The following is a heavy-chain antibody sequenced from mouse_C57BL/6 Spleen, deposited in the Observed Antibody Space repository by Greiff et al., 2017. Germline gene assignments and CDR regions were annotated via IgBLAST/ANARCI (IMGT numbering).Heavy chain of an antibody. CDR3: ARHRVYDGYYFDY. Sequence: EVKVEESGGGLVKPGGSLKLSCAASGFTFSSYTMSWVRQTPEKRLEWVATISGGGGNTYYPDSVKGRFTISRDNAKNTLYLQMSSLRSEDTALYYCARHRVYDGYYFDYWGQGTTLTVSS. J-gene: IGHJ2*01. V-gene: IGHV5-9*01. CDR1: GFTFSSYT. D-gene: IGHD2-3*01. CDR2: ISGGGGNT.